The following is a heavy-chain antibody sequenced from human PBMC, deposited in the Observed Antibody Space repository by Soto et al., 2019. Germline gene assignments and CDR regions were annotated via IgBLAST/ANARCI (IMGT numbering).Heavy chain of an antibody. V-gene: IGHV4-34*01. D-gene: IGHD3-16*02. CDR1: GGSFSGYY. CDR2: INHSGST. J-gene: IGHJ4*02. Sequence: SETLSLTCAFYGGSFSGYYWSWIRQPPGKGLEWIGEINHSGSTNYNPSLKSRVTISVDTSKNQFSLKLSSVTAADTAVYYCARRLYYDYIWGSYRPQYFDYWGQGTLVTVSS. CDR3: ARRLYYDYIWGSYRPQYFDY.